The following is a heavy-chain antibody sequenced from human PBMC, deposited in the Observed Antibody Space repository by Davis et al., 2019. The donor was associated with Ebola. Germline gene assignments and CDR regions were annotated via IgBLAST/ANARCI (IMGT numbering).Heavy chain of an antibody. V-gene: IGHV4-34*09. D-gene: IGHD1-7*01. CDR2: INHSGST. Sequence: SETLSLTCAVYGGSFSGYYWSWIRQPPGKGLEWIGEINHSGSTNYNPSLKSRVTISVDTSKNQFSLKLSSVTAADTAVYYCARITGTTSHYYYGMDVWGQGTTVTVSS. J-gene: IGHJ6*02. CDR3: ARITGTTSHYYYGMDV. CDR1: GGSFSGYY.